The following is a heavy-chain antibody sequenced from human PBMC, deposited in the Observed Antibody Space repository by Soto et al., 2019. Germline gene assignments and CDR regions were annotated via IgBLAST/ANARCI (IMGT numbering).Heavy chain of an antibody. CDR3: ARSVFP. Sequence: QVQLQESGPGLVKPSQTLSLTCTVSGGSISSGGYYWSWIRQHPGKGLEWIGYIYYSGSTYYNPSLXSXXTIAVVTSNEHFSLKLTSVTAADTVVYYCARSVFPWGQGTLVTVSS. CDR2: IYYSGST. J-gene: IGHJ5*02. CDR1: GGSISSGGYY. V-gene: IGHV4-31*03.